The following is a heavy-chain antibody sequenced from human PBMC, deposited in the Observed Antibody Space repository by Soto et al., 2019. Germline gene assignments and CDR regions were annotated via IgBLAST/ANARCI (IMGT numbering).Heavy chain of an antibody. Sequence: PSETLSLTCTVSGGSISSSDSYWGWIRQPPGKGLEWIGTIYYSGSTYYNPSLKSRVTISVDTSKNQFSLKLTSVTAADTAVYYCARRSGYNFYYNYYGMDVWGQGTTVTVSS. CDR2: IYYSGST. J-gene: IGHJ6*02. D-gene: IGHD3-22*01. V-gene: IGHV4-39*01. CDR1: GGSISSSDSY. CDR3: ARRSGYNFYYNYYGMDV.